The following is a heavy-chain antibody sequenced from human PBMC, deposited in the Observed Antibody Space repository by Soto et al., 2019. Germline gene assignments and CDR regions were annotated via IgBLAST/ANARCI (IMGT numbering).Heavy chain of an antibody. V-gene: IGHV3-64*01. CDR1: GLTLSGYS. D-gene: IGHD6-6*01. CDR2: ISSNGVGT. J-gene: IGHJ6*03. Sequence: WGSLRLSCAAYGLTLSGYSLGWVRQAPGKGLEYVSGISSNGVGTYYANSVQGRFTISRDNSKNTVYLQMGSLRPEDMAVYYCARRARPDFYYMDVWGKGTTVTVSS. CDR3: ARRARPDFYYMDV.